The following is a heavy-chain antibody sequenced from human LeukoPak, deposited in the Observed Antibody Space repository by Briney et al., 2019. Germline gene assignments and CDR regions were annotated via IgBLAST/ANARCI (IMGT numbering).Heavy chain of an antibody. V-gene: IGHV3-11*01. J-gene: IGHJ4*02. CDR3: ARDQEGGNGDTAGFDY. CDR2: ISSGGSTI. Sequence: PGGSLRLSCAASGFTFSDYYMSWVRQAPGKGLEWVSYISSGGSTIYYADSVRGRSTISRDTAKNSLYLQMSRRRAEDAAVYYGARDQEGGNGDTAGFDYWGQGTPVTVSS. D-gene: IGHD4-17*01. CDR1: GFTFSDYY.